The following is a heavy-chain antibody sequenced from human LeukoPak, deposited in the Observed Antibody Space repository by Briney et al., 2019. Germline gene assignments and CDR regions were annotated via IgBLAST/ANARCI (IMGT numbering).Heavy chain of an antibody. CDR3: AREGGPFRPLDY. V-gene: IGHV4/OR15-8*02. D-gene: IGHD2/OR15-2a*01. J-gene: IGHJ4*02. CDR1: GGSISSTNW. Sequence: SETLSLTCGVSGGSISSTNWWTWVRQPPGKGLEWIGEVNVLGNTNYNPSLESRGTISSDKSENHVSLKLTSVTAADTAVYYCAREGGPFRPLDYSGQGTLVTVSS. CDR2: VNVLGNT.